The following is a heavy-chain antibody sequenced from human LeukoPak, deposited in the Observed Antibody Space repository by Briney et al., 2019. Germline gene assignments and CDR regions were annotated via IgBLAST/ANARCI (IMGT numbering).Heavy chain of an antibody. V-gene: IGHV7-4-1*02. J-gene: IGHJ4*02. D-gene: IGHD3-9*01. Sequence: GASVKVSCKASGYTFTTYALTWVRQVPGQGLEWMGWINTHTGRPSYAQDFTGRFVFSLDSSVSTAYLQISRLQTGDTAVYYCARLYSDLLTGPGYWGQGTLLTASS. CDR3: ARLYSDLLTGPGY. CDR2: INTHTGRP. CDR1: GYTFTTYA.